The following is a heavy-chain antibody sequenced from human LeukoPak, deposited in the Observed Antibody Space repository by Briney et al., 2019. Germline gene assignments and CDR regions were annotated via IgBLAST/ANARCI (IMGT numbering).Heavy chain of an antibody. CDR1: GFTFSICA. J-gene: IGHJ5*02. CDR3: AREHSIGETGTHWFAP. CDR2: MWYDGSNE. D-gene: IGHD1-14*01. V-gene: IGHV3-33*08. Sequence: GRSLRLSCSASGFTFSICAMSWVRQAPGTGLEWVAVMWYDGSNEAYAHSVRGRFTISRDNSENRLYLQMNSLRVEDTAVYYCAREHSIGETGTHWFAPWEREPWSASPQ.